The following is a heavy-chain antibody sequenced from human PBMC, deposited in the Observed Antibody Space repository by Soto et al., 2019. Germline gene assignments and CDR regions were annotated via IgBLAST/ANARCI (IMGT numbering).Heavy chain of an antibody. J-gene: IGHJ5*02. CDR2: IIPIFGTA. D-gene: IGHD1-1*01. V-gene: IGHV1-69*01. Sequence: QVQLVQSGAEVKKPGSSVKVSCKASGATFGSYLISGVRQAPGQGLRWLGGIIPIFGTANYAQRFQGRVTITADESTSTAYMELSSLRSEDTAVYYCARDGMTPLHWFDPWGQGTLVTVSS. CDR3: ARDGMTPLHWFDP. CDR1: GATFGSYL.